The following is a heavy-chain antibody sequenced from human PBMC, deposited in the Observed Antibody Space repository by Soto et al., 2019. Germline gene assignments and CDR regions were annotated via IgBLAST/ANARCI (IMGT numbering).Heavy chain of an antibody. V-gene: IGHV4-59*08. CDR1: GGSISSYY. Sequence: SETLSLTCSVAGGSISSYYWSWIRQPPGKGLEWIGYIYYSGSTNYNPSLKSRVTISVDTSKNQFSLKLSSVTAADTAVYYCARHYDYGDYGPHYYYMEVWGKGTTVTVSS. CDR3: ARHYDYGDYGPHYYYMEV. J-gene: IGHJ6*03. CDR2: IYYSGST. D-gene: IGHD4-17*01.